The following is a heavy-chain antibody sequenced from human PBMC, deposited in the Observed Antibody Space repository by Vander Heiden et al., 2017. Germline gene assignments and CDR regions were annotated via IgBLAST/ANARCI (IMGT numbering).Heavy chain of an antibody. J-gene: IGHJ6*02. D-gene: IGHD2-8*01. V-gene: IGHV4-59*01. CDR2: IYYSGST. CDR3: ARDRANGVYYYYGMDV. Sequence: QVQLQESGPGLVKPSETLSLTCTASGGSISSYYWSWIRQPPGKGLEWIGYIYYSGSTNYNPSLKSRVTISVDTSKNQFSLKLSSVTAADTAVYYCARDRANGVYYYYGMDVWGQGTTVTVSS. CDR1: GGSISSYY.